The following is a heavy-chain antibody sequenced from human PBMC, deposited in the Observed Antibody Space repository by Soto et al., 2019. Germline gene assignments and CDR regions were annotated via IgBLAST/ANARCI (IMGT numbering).Heavy chain of an antibody. CDR2: INPSGGST. CDR1: GYTFTSYG. Sequence: GASVKVSCKASGYTFTSYGISWVRQAPGQGLEWMGIINPSGGSTSYAQKFQGRVTMTRDTSTSTVYMELSSLRSEDTAVYYCAVYYYDSSGYSQDAFDIWGQGTMVTVSS. V-gene: IGHV1-46*01. D-gene: IGHD3-22*01. CDR3: AVYYYDSSGYSQDAFDI. J-gene: IGHJ3*02.